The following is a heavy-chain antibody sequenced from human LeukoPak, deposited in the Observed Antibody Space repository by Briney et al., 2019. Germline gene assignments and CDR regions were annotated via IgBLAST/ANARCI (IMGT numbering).Heavy chain of an antibody. CDR3: ARGGGGHDYGDYGWFPNFDY. CDR1: GFTFSSYS. J-gene: IGHJ4*02. Sequence: PGGSLRLSCAASGFTFSSYSMNWVRQAPGKGLEGVSSISSSSSYIYYADSVKGRFTISRDNAKNSLYLQMNSLRAEDTAVYYCARGGGGHDYGDYGWFPNFDYWGQGTLVTVSS. D-gene: IGHD4-17*01. V-gene: IGHV3-21*01. CDR2: ISSSSSYI.